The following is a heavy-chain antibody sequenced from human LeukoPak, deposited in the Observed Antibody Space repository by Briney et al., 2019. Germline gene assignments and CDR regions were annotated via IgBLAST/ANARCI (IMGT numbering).Heavy chain of an antibody. D-gene: IGHD3-10*01. V-gene: IGHV3-48*03. J-gene: IGHJ4*02. CDR3: ARDTYGSGSYYNAPLDY. Sequence: GGSLRLSCAASGFTFSSYEMNWVRQAPGKGLEWVSYISSSGSTIYYADSVKGRFTISRDNSKNTLYLQMNSLRAEDTAVYYCARDTYGSGSYYNAPLDYWGQGTLVTVSS. CDR1: GFTFSSYE. CDR2: ISSSGSTI.